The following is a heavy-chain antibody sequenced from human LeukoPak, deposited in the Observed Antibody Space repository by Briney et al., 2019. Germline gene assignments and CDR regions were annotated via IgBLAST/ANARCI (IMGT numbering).Heavy chain of an antibody. CDR1: GFTFSSYG. D-gene: IGHD2-15*01. CDR3: ARDVTGYCSGGSCYGALDY. V-gene: IGHV3-21*01. Sequence: PGRSLRLSCAASGFTFSSYGMHWVRQAPGKGLEWVSSISSSGTYIYYADSVKGRFTISRDNAKNSLYLQMNSLRAEDTAVYYCARDVTGYCSGGSCYGALDYWGQGTLVTVSS. CDR2: ISSSGTYI. J-gene: IGHJ4*02.